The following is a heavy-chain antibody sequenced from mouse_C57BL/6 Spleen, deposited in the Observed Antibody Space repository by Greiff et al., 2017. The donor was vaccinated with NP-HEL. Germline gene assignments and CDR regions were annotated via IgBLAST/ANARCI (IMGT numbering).Heavy chain of an antibody. CDR1: GFTFSSYA. Sequence: EVQLVESGGGLVKPGGSLKLSCAASGFTFSSYAMSWVRQTPEKRLEWVATISDGGSYTYYPDNVKGRFTISRDNAKNNLYLQMSHLKSEDTAMYYCARGGSLWYFDVWGTGTTVTVSS. V-gene: IGHV5-4*01. D-gene: IGHD6-1*01. CDR3: ARGGSLWYFDV. CDR2: ISDGGSYT. J-gene: IGHJ1*03.